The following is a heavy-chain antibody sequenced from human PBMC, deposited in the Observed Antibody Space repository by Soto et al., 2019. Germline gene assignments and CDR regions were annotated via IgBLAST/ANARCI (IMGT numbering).Heavy chain of an antibody. CDR3: ARESPSVAAAGSDTNWFDP. CDR1: GGSFSGYY. Sequence: PSETLSLTCAVYGGSFSGYYWSWILQPPWKGLEWIGEINHSGSTNYNPSLKSRVTISVDTSKNQFSLKLSSVTAADTAVYYCARESPSVAAAGSDTNWFDPWGQGTLVTVSS. J-gene: IGHJ5*02. CDR2: INHSGST. V-gene: IGHV4-34*01. D-gene: IGHD6-13*01.